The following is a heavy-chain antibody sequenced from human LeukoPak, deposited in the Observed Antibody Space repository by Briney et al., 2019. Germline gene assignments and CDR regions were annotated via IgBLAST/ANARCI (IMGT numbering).Heavy chain of an antibody. CDR2: INHSGST. D-gene: IGHD2-15*01. V-gene: IGHV4-34*01. CDR3: ARLVVAATNYDY. CDR1: GGPSIGSY. Sequence: KPSETLPLTWAVNGGPSIGSYWSWIRQPPGKGLEWIGEINHSGSTNYNPSLKSRVTISVDTSKNQFSLKLSSVTAADTAVYYCARLVVAATNYDYWGQGTLVTVSS. J-gene: IGHJ4*02.